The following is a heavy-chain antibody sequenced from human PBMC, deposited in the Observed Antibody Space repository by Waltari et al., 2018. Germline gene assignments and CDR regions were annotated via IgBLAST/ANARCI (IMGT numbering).Heavy chain of an antibody. CDR1: GFTFSSYA. V-gene: IGHV3-23*01. J-gene: IGHJ2*01. D-gene: IGHD3-16*01. CDR2: ISGSGGST. Sequence: EVQLLESGGGLVQPGWSLRLSCAASGFTFSSYAMSWVRQARGKGLEWVSAISGSGGSTYYADSVKGRFTISRDNSKNTLYLQMNSLRAEDTAVYYCAKSWGRHGRDWYFDLWGRGTLVTVSS. CDR3: AKSWGRHGRDWYFDL.